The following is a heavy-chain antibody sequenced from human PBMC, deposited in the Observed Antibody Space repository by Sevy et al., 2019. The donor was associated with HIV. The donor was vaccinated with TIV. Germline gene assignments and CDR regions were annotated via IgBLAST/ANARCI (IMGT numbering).Heavy chain of an antibody. D-gene: IGHD2-15*01. CDR1: GFTFSSYA. CDR2: ISYDGSNK. V-gene: IGHV3-30*04. J-gene: IGHJ4*02. CDR3: ARVGLSCSGGSCYLDY. Sequence: GGSLRLSCAASGFTFSSYAMHWVRKAPGKGLEWVAVISYDGSNKYYADSVKGGFTISRDNSKNMLYLQMNSLRAEDTVVYYCARVGLSCSGGSCYLDYWGQGTLVTVSS.